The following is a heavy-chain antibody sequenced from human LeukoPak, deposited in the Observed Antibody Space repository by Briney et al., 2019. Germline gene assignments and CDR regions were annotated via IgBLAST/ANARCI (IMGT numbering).Heavy chain of an antibody. CDR1: VYTFTSYG. CDR2: ISAYNGNT. CDR3: ARDDGAPSYYDILTGYYPEAFDI. Sequence: ASVKVSCKASVYTFTSYGISWVRQAPGQGLEWMGWISAYNGNTNYAQKLQGRVAMTTDTSTSTAYMELRSLRSDDTAVYYCARDDGAPSYYDILTGYYPEAFDIWGQGTMVTVSS. V-gene: IGHV1-18*01. J-gene: IGHJ3*02. D-gene: IGHD3-9*01.